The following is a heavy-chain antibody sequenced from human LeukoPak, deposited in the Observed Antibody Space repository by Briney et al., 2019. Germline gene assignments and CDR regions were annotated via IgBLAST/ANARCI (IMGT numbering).Heavy chain of an antibody. CDR3: ARDGGMEYYYDSSGGSDY. V-gene: IGHV4-39*07. J-gene: IGHJ4*02. D-gene: IGHD3-22*01. CDR1: GGSISSSSYY. CDR2: IYYSRST. Sequence: SETLSLTCIVSGGSISSSSYYWGWIRQPPGKGLEWIGSIYYSRSTYYNPSLKSRVTMSVDTSKNQFSLKLSSVTAADTAVYYCARDGGMEYYYDSSGGSDYWGQGTLVTVSS.